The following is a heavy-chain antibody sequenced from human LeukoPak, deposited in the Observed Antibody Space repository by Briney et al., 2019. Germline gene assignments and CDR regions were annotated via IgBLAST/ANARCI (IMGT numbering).Heavy chain of an antibody. CDR2: ISSSSSTI. CDR3: AKAGSDFSIDL. CDR1: GFTFSSYS. V-gene: IGHV3-48*04. Sequence: GGSLRLSCAASGFTFSSYSMNWVRQAPGKGLEWVSYISSSSSTIYYADSMKGRFTISRDNAKNSLYLQMSSLRTEDTAVYYCAKAGSDFSIDLWGQGTLVSVSS. D-gene: IGHD2-21*02. J-gene: IGHJ5*02.